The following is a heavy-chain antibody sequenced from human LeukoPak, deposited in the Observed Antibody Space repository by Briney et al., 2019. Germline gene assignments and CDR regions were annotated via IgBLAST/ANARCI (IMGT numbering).Heavy chain of an antibody. J-gene: IGHJ5*02. Sequence: SETLSLTCTVSGGSISSYYWSWIRQPPGKGLEWIGYIYYSGSTNYSPSLKSRVTISVDTSKNQFSLKLSSVTAADTAIYYCTRTNYGDYNWFDPWGQGTLVTVSS. D-gene: IGHD4-17*01. V-gene: IGHV4-59*01. CDR3: TRTNYGDYNWFDP. CDR2: IYYSGST. CDR1: GGSISSYY.